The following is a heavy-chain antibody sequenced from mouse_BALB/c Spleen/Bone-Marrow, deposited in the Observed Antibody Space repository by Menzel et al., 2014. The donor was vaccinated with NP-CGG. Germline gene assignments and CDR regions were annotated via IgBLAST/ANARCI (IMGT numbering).Heavy chain of an antibody. CDR3: ARGNPLYAMDY. V-gene: IGHV1-7*01. J-gene: IGHJ4*01. CDR2: INPSTGYT. CDR1: GYTFTSYW. D-gene: IGHD2-1*01. Sequence: QVQLQQSGAELAKPGASVKMSCKASGYTFTSYWMHCVKQRPGQGLEWIGYINPSTGYTDYNQKFNDKATLTADKSSSTAYMQLSSLTSKDSAVYYCARGNPLYAMDYWGQGTSVTVSS.